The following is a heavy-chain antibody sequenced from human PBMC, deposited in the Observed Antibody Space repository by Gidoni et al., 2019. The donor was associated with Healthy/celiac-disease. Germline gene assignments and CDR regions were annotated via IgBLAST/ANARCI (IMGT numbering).Heavy chain of an antibody. J-gene: IGHJ6*02. Sequence: QVQLVQSGAEVKKPGSSVKVSCKASGGTFSSYAISWVRQAPGQGLEWMGGIIPIFGTANYAQKFQGRVTITADESTSTAYMELSSLRSEDTAVYYCARDHYIRQRYYYYGMDVWGQGTTVTVSS. CDR1: GGTFSSYA. CDR2: IIPIFGTA. CDR3: ARDHYIRQRYYYYGMDV. D-gene: IGHD4-4*01. V-gene: IGHV1-69*01.